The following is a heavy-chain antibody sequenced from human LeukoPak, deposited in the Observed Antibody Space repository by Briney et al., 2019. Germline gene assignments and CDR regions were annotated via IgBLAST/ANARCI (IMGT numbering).Heavy chain of an antibody. V-gene: IGHV1-2*02. CDR2: INPNSGGT. Sequence: ASVKVSFKASGYTFTGYYMHWVRQAPGQGLEWMGWINPNSGGTNYAQKFQGRVTMTRDTSISTAYMELSRLRSDDTAVYYCARDRSTMVRGVISSGMDVWGQGTTVTVSS. CDR3: ARDRSTMVRGVISSGMDV. D-gene: IGHD3-10*01. CDR1: GYTFTGYY. J-gene: IGHJ6*02.